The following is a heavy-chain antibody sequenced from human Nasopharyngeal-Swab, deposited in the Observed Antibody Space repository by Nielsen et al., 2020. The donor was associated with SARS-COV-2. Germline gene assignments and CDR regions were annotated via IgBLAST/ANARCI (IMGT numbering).Heavy chain of an antibody. CDR2: ISYDGSNK. CDR3: ARVVGSYYGMDV. CDR1: GFTFRSYA. V-gene: IGHV3-30*04. J-gene: IGHJ6*02. Sequence: GESLKISCAASGFTFRSYAMHWVRQAPGKGLEWVAVISYDGSNKYYADSVKGRFTISRDNSKNTLYLQMNSLRAEDTAVYYCARVVGSYYGMDVWGQGTTVTVSS. D-gene: IGHD3-10*01.